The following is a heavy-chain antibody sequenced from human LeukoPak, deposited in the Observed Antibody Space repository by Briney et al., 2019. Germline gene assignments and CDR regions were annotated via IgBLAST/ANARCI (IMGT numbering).Heavy chain of an antibody. V-gene: IGHV3-21*01. Sequence: GGSLRLSCAASGFTFNNYAMSWVRQPPGKVLEWVSAITGSGGDTYYADSVKGRFTISRDNAKNSLYLQMNSLRAEDTAVYYCARDRVVSSSWFAFDIWGQGTMVTVSS. D-gene: IGHD6-13*01. J-gene: IGHJ3*02. CDR2: ITGSGGDT. CDR3: ARDRVVSSSWFAFDI. CDR1: GFTFNNYA.